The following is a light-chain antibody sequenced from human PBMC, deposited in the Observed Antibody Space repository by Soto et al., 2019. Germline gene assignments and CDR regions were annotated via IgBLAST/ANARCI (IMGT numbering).Light chain of an antibody. CDR3: QQRSNWPPLT. Sequence: EIVFAPFSANPSLVSGGRSNLFCRARSGGWSYFAWYQQKPGQAPRLLIYDASNRATGIPARFSGSGSGTDFTLTISSLEPEDFAVYYCQQRSNWPPLTFGGGTKVEIK. CDR2: DAS. J-gene: IGKJ4*01. CDR1: SGGWSY. V-gene: IGKV3-11*01.